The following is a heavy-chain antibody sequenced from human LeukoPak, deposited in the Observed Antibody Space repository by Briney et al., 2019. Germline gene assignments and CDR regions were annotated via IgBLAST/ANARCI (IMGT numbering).Heavy chain of an antibody. D-gene: IGHD5-18*01. Sequence: PSETLSLTCTVSGRSISSYYWSWIRQPPGKGLEWIGYIYYSGSTNYNPSLKSRVTISVDTSKNQFSLKLSSVTAADTAVYYCAREKVDTAMVLDYWGQGTLVTVSS. CDR3: AREKVDTAMVLDY. CDR2: IYYSGST. CDR1: GRSISSYY. J-gene: IGHJ4*02. V-gene: IGHV4-59*01.